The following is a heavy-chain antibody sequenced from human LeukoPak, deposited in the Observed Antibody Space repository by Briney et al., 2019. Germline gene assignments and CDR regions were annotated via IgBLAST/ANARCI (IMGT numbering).Heavy chain of an antibody. CDR2: IIPIFGTA. D-gene: IGHD1-26*01. CDR3: ARGVGATMPHYFDY. CDR1: GGTFSSYA. V-gene: IGHV1-69*05. J-gene: IGHJ4*02. Sequence: GSSVKVSCKASGGTFSSYAISWVRQAPGQGLEWMGRIIPIFGTANYAQKFQGRVTITTDESTSTAYMELSSLRSEDTAVYYSARGVGATMPHYFDYWGQGTLVTVSS.